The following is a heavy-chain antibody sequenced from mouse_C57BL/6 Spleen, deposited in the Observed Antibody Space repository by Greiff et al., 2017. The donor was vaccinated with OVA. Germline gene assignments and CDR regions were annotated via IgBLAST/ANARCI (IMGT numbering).Heavy chain of an antibody. J-gene: IGHJ2*01. V-gene: IGHV3-6*01. Sequence: EVKLMESGPGLVKPSQSLSLTCSVTGYSITSGYYWNWIRQFPGNKLEWMGYISYDGSKNYNPSLKNRISITRDTSKNQFFLKLNSVTTEDTATYYCAREDSSGPFDYWGQGTTLTVSS. D-gene: IGHD3-2*02. CDR3: AREDSSGPFDY. CDR2: ISYDGSK. CDR1: GYSITSGYY.